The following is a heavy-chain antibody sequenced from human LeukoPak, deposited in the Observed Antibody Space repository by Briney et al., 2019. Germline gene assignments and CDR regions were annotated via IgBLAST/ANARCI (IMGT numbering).Heavy chain of an antibody. V-gene: IGHV3-23*01. Sequence: GGSLRLSCAASAFIFSHYGMNWVRQAPGKGLEWVSGITSRSTTYYADSVKGRFTISRDNSKNMMWLQINSPTAEDTATYYCAKDGNWARFEDWGQGTLVTVSS. CDR3: AKDGNWARFED. CDR2: ITSRSTT. CDR1: AFIFSHYG. J-gene: IGHJ4*02. D-gene: IGHD7-27*01.